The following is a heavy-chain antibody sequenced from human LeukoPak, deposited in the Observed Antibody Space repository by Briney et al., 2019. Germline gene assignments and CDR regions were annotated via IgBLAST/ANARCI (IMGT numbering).Heavy chain of an antibody. Sequence: SSETLSLTCAVSDASISNYFWSWIRQPAGKGLEWIGRIYTSGSTDYNPSLKSRLTMPVDTSKNQISLKLTSVTAADTAVYYCARGSYEVELSLLDSWGQGTLVTVSS. CDR3: ARGSYEVELSLLDS. D-gene: IGHD1-7*01. CDR1: DASISNYF. V-gene: IGHV4-4*07. J-gene: IGHJ4*02. CDR2: IYTSGST.